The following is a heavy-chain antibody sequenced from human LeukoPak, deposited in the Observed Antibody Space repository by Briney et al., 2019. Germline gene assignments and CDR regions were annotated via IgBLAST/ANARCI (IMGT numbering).Heavy chain of an antibody. D-gene: IGHD2-2*01. CDR2: INPNSGGT. CDR3: ARGTKIVVVPAARIYYYGMDV. Sequence: ASVKVSCKASGYTFTGYYMHWVRQAPGQGLEWMGWINPNSGGTNYAQKFQGRVTMTRDTSISTAYMELSRPRSDDTAVYYCARGTKIVVVPAARIYYYGMDVWGQGTTVTVSS. J-gene: IGHJ6*02. V-gene: IGHV1-2*02. CDR1: GYTFTGYY.